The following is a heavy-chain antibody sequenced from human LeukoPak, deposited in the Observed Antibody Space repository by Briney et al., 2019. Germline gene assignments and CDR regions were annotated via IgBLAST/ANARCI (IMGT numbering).Heavy chain of an antibody. CDR3: AGDTHSSSWYDH. CDR2: IYSDGNT. J-gene: IGHJ5*02. D-gene: IGHD6-19*01. V-gene: IGHV3-53*01. CDR1: GFTVSSIY. Sequence: GGSLRLSCAVSGFTVSSIYMSLVRQAPGKGLEWVSFIYSDGNTYYGDSVKGRFTLSRDSSRNTLYLQMNSLTVDDTAVYYCAGDTHSSSWYDHWGQGTLVTVSS.